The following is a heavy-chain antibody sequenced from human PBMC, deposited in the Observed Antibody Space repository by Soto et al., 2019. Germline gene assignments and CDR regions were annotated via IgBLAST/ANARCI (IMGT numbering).Heavy chain of an antibody. CDR3: TSFYGSGFPFDYYYYYMDV. J-gene: IGHJ6*03. CDR2: IRSKANSYAT. D-gene: IGHD3-10*01. Sequence: GGSLRLSCAASGFTFSGSAMHWVRQASGKGLEWVGRIRSKANSYATAYAASVKGRFTISRDDSKNTAYLQMNSLKTEDTAVYYCTSFYGSGFPFDYYYYYMDVWGKGTTVTVSS. V-gene: IGHV3-73*01. CDR1: GFTFSGSA.